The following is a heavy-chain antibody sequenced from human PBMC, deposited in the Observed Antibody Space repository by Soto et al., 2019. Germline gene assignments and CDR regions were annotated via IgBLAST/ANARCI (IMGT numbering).Heavy chain of an antibody. CDR2: NYYSGIT. D-gene: IGHD6-6*01. V-gene: IGHV4-34*09. CDR1: GGSFSGFY. CDR3: ARGSSIAGLYYGMDV. J-gene: IGHJ6*02. Sequence: PSETLSLTCAVYGGSFSGFYWTWIRQHPGKGLEWIGYNYYSGITYYNPSLESRVTISLDTSKNQFSLKLSSVTAADTAVYYCARGSSIAGLYYGMDVWGQGTTVTVSS.